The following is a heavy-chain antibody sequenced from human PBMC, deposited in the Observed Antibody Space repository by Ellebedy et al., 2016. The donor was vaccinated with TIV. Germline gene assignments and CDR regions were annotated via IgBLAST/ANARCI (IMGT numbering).Heavy chain of an antibody. D-gene: IGHD6-6*01. CDR1: GYTFTSYY. J-gene: IGHJ6*02. V-gene: IGHV1-46*01. CDR3: ARDLRDSSSSRYYYGMDV. CDR2: INPSGGST. Sequence: ASVEVSCKASGYTFTSYYMHWVRQAPGQGLEWMGIINPSGGSTSYAQKFQGRVTMTRDTSTSTVYMELSSLRSEDTAVYYCARDLRDSSSSRYYYGMDVWGQGTTVTVSS.